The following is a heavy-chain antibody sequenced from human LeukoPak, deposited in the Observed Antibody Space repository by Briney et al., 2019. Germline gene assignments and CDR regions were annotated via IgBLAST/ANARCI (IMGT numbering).Heavy chain of an antibody. CDR3: ATGYLVTAGLMDV. D-gene: IGHD6-13*01. J-gene: IGHJ6*02. V-gene: IGHV1-24*01. CDR2: FDPEDGKT. Sequence: ASVKVSCKVSGYALTELSMFWVRQAPGKGLEWMGSFDPEDGKTVYAQKFQGRVTMTEDTSTDTAYMELSSLRSEDTAVYYCATGYLVTAGLMDVWGQGTTVTVSS. CDR1: GYALTELS.